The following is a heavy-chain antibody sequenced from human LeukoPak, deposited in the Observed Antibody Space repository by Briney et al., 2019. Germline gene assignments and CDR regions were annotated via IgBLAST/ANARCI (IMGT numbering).Heavy chain of an antibody. Sequence: GASVKVSSKASGGTFSSYTISWVRQAPGQGLEWMGRIIPILGIANYAQKFQGRVTITTDKSTSTAYMELSSLRSEDTAVYYCATLAVAGTGELDYWGQGTLVTVSS. J-gene: IGHJ4*02. D-gene: IGHD6-19*01. CDR3: ATLAVAGTGELDY. V-gene: IGHV1-69*02. CDR1: GGTFSSYT. CDR2: IIPILGIA.